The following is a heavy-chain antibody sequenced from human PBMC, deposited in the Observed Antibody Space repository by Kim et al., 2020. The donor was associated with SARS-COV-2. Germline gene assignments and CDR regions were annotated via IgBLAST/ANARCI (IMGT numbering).Heavy chain of an antibody. Sequence: GGSLRLSCAASGFTFDDYGMSWVRQAPGKGLEWVSGINWNGGSTGYADSVKGRFTISRDNAKNSLYLQMNSLRAEDTALYHCARDHTSIRYFDWLLNDAFDIWGQGTMVTVSS. CDR3: ARDHTSIRYFDWLLNDAFDI. D-gene: IGHD3-9*01. J-gene: IGHJ3*02. V-gene: IGHV3-20*01. CDR1: GFTFDDYG. CDR2: INWNGGST.